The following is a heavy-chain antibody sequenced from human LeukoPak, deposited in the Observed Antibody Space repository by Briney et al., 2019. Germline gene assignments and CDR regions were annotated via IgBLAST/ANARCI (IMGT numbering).Heavy chain of an antibody. V-gene: IGHV3-23*01. D-gene: IGHD3-10*01. CDR3: AKRGIVIRGILIIGFHKEAYYFDY. CDR1: GITVSQYA. Sequence: GGPLRLSCVLSGITVSQYAINWVPQAPGEGLECVSDFWESAGGIRCADSVKGRFTISRDNSLNTVYLQMNSLRAEDTAVYFCAKRGIVIRGILIIGFHKEAYYFDYWGQGILVTVSS. J-gene: IGHJ4*02. CDR2: FWESAGGI.